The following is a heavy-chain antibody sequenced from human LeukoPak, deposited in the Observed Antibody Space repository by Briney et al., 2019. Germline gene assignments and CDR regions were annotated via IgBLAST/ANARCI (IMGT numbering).Heavy chain of an antibody. CDR1: GFTFSSYG. D-gene: IGHD2-15*01. V-gene: IGHV3-33*06. CDR3: AKDLGRYCSGGSCYFFDY. CDR2: IWYDGSNK. J-gene: IGHJ4*02. Sequence: PGRSLRLSCAASGFTFSSYGMHWVRQAPGKGREWVAVIWYDGSNKYYADSVKGRFTISRDNSKNTLYLQMNSLRAEDTAVYYCAKDLGRYCSGGSCYFFDYWGQGTLVTVSS.